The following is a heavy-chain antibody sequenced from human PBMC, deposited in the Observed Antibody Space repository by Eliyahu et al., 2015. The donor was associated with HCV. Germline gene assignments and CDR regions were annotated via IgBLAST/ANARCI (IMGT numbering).Heavy chain of an antibody. J-gene: IGHJ6*02. CDR3: ARVFHYGMDV. CDR1: GFTFSTYW. Sequence: EVQLVESGGNLVQPGGSLSLSCAASGFTFSTYWMXWXRQSRGXGRVWVSRIDSDGGTSMYADSVKGRFTISRDNAKNTLYLQMNSLRAEDTAVYYCARVFHYGMDVWGQGTTVTVSS. CDR2: IDSDGGTS. D-gene: IGHD2-21*01. V-gene: IGHV3-74*03.